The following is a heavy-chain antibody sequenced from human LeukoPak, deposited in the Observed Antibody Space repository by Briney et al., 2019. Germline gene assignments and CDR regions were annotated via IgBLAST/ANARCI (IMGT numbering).Heavy chain of an antibody. J-gene: IGHJ4*02. V-gene: IGHV3-7*01. CDR3: ARDRSKVRGVTDY. D-gene: IGHD3-10*01. CDR1: GFTFSSYW. CDR2: IKQDGSEK. Sequence: SGGSLRLSCAASGFTFSSYWMSWVRQAPGKGLEWVANIKQDGSEKYYVDSVKGRFTISRDNAKNSLYLQMNSLRAEDTAVYYWARDRSKVRGVTDYWGQGTLVTVSS.